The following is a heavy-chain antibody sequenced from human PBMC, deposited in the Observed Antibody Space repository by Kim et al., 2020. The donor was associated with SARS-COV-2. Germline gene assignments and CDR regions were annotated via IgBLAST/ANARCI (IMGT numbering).Heavy chain of an antibody. J-gene: IGHJ5*02. CDR3: ARITIFGVATRFDP. V-gene: IGHV7-4-1*02. D-gene: IGHD3-3*01. Sequence: YAQGFTGRFVFSLDTSVSTAYLQISSLKAEDTAVYYCARITIFGVATRFDPWGQGTLVTVSS.